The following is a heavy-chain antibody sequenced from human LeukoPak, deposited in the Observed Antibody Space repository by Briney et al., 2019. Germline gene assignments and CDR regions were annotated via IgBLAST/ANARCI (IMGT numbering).Heavy chain of an antibody. CDR3: AKEAYSSSSVLRFDY. CDR2: ISDSGTST. V-gene: IGHV3-23*01. J-gene: IGHJ4*02. CDR1: GFSFSSYA. Sequence: GGSLRLSCAASGFSFSSYAMSWVRQAPGKGLEWVSAISDSGTSTYYADSVKGRFSISRDHSKNSLYLQMTSLSADDTAVYYCAKEAYSSSSVLRFDYWGERNLVTVSP. D-gene: IGHD6-6*01.